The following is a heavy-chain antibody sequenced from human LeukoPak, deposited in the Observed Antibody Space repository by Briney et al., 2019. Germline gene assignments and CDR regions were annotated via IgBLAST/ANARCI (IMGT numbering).Heavy chain of an antibody. Sequence: QAGGPLRLSCAASGFTFSSYWMSWVRQAPGKGREGVANIKQDGSEENFVDSVKGRFTISRDNAKQSLYLQMTSLRAEDTAVYYCARGSSAGASLRHDYWGQGTLVTVSS. CDR1: GFTFSSYW. CDR2: IKQDGSEE. CDR3: ARGSSAGASLRHDY. D-gene: IGHD1-26*01. J-gene: IGHJ4*02. V-gene: IGHV3-7*01.